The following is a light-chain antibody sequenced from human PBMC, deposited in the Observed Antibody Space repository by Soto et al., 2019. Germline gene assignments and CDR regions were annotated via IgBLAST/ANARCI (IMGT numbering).Light chain of an antibody. Sequence: DIQMTQSPSSLSASVGDRVTITCRASQGIRNDLGWYQQKPGKAPKCLIYAVSSLRSGVPSRFSGSGSGTEFTLTISSLQPEDFAVYYCQPYNNWPLTFGGGTKVDIK. CDR1: QGIRND. J-gene: IGKJ4*01. CDR3: QPYNNWPLT. CDR2: AVS. V-gene: IGKV1-17*01.